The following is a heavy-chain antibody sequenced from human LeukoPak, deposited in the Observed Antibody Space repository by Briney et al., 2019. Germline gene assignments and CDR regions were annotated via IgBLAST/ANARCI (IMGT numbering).Heavy chain of an antibody. D-gene: IGHD6-19*01. V-gene: IGHV3-30-3*01. Sequence: QPGGSLRLSCAASGFTFSSYAIHWVRQAPGKGLEWVAVISYDGSNKYYADSVKGRFTISRDNSKNTLYLQMNSLRAEDTAVYYCAKGGAEALIAVAPFDYWGQGTLVTVSS. J-gene: IGHJ4*02. CDR2: ISYDGSNK. CDR3: AKGGAEALIAVAPFDY. CDR1: GFTFSSYA.